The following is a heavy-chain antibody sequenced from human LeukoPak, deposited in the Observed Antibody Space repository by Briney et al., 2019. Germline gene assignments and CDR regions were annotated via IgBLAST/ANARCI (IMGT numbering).Heavy chain of an antibody. Sequence: SVNVSCRASGGTFSSYAISWVRQAPGQGLEWMGGIIPIFGTANYAQKFQGRVTITADESTSTAYMELSSLRSEDTAVYYCAMVWGSYRYRAFDIWGQGTMVTVSS. V-gene: IGHV1-69*01. CDR3: AMVWGSYRYRAFDI. J-gene: IGHJ3*02. D-gene: IGHD3-16*02. CDR1: GGTFSSYA. CDR2: IIPIFGTA.